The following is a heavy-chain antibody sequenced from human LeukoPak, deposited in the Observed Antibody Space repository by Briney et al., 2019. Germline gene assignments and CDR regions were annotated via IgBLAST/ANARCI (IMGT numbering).Heavy chain of an antibody. CDR3: AKIAANVGF. Sequence: QSGGSLRLSCAASGFTFSSYAMSWVRQAPGRGLDWVSSINGGGGSTHYADSVKGRFTISRDNSKNTLYLQMNSLRAEDTAVYYCAKIAANVGFWGQGTLVTVSS. D-gene: IGHD2-15*01. V-gene: IGHV3-23*01. J-gene: IGHJ4*02. CDR2: INGGGGST. CDR1: GFTFSSYA.